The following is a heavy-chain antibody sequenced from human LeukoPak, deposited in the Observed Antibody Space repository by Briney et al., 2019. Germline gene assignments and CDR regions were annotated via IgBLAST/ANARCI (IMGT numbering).Heavy chain of an antibody. Sequence: GGSLRLSCAASGFSIKSYSMTWVRQAPGKGLEGVATISSSGGYIYYADSVKGRFTISRDTVQNSLFLQLNSLRVEDTAVYNCARLRDTVTSASDYWGQGTLVTVSS. CDR3: ARLRDTVTSASDY. J-gene: IGHJ4*02. CDR2: ISSSGGYI. D-gene: IGHD5-18*01. CDR1: GFSIKSYS. V-gene: IGHV3-21*01.